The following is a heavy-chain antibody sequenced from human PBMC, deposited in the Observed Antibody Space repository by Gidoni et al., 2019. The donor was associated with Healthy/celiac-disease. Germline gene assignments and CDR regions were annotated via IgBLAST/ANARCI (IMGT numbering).Heavy chain of an antibody. Sequence: EVQLVESGGGLVKPGGSLRLSCAASGFTFSSYSMNWVRQAPGKGLEWVSSISSSSSYIYYADSVKGRFTISRDNAKNSLYLQMNSLRAEDTAVYYCAGEGVYGVYGMDVWGQGTTVTVSS. CDR2: ISSSSSYI. D-gene: IGHD4-17*01. J-gene: IGHJ6*02. CDR1: GFTFSSYS. CDR3: AGEGVYGVYGMDV. V-gene: IGHV3-21*01.